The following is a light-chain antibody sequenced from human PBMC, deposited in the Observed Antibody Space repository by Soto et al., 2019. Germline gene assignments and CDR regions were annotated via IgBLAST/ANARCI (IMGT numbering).Light chain of an antibody. V-gene: IGKV1-5*03. CDR2: KAS. J-gene: IGKJ2*01. Sequence: DIQMTQSPSTLSASVGDRVTITCRASQSISSWLAWYQQKPGKAPKLLIYKASSLESGVPSRFSGSGSGTEFTLTIRSMQTDDFATYSCQQYNSYSYTFGQGTKVDIK. CDR1: QSISSW. CDR3: QQYNSYSYT.